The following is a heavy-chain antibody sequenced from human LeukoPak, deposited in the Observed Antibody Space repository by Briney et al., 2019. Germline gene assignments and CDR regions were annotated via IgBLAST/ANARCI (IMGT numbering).Heavy chain of an antibody. Sequence: ASVKVSCKSLGYTFTSYGITCVRQAPGQGLEWMGWISPYSGNTNYAQKLQGRVTMTTDTSTSTAYMELRSLRSDDTAVYYCAREERLWGFDPWGQGTLVTVSS. CDR3: AREERLWGFDP. J-gene: IGHJ5*02. V-gene: IGHV1-18*01. CDR1: GYTFTSYG. CDR2: ISPYSGNT. D-gene: IGHD2-21*01.